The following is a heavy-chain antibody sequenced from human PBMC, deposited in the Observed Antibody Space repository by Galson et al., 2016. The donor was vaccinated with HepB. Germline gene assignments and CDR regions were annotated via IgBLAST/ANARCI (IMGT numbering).Heavy chain of an antibody. CDR1: GFSFSNYY. CDR3: ARERPDIAVAAFDY. V-gene: IGHV3-23*01. J-gene: IGHJ4*02. Sequence: SLRLSCAASGFSFSNYYMTWIRKAPGKGLEWISSISGSGGSTFYADSVKGWFTISRDNSKNTLYLQMNRLRAEGTAVYYCARERPDIAVAAFDYWGQGTLVTVSS. D-gene: IGHD6-19*01. CDR2: ISGSGGST.